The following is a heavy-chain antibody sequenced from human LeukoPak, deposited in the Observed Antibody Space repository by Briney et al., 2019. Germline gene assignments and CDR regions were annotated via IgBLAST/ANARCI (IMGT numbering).Heavy chain of an antibody. V-gene: IGHV1-8*03. CDR3: ARAAGYKFFYYYYYMDV. CDR2: MNPNSGNT. CDR1: GYTFTSYD. D-gene: IGHD3-9*01. J-gene: IGHJ6*03. Sequence: GASVKVSCKASGYTFTSYDINWVRQATGQGLEWMGWMNPNSGNTGYAQKFQGRVTITRNTSISTAYMELSSLRSEDTAVYYCARAAGYKFFYYYYYMDVWGKGTTVTVSS.